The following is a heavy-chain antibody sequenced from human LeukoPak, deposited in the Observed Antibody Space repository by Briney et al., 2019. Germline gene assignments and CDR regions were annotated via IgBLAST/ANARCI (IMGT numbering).Heavy chain of an antibody. J-gene: IGHJ4*02. V-gene: IGHV3-30*18. CDR2: TSDGGSNK. D-gene: IGHD5-18*01. CDR3: AKDNGYSYGYYFDY. CDR1: GFTFSSYG. Sequence: GGSLRLSCAASGFTFSSYGMHRVRQAPGKGLEWVAATSDGGSNKYYADSVRGRFTISRDNSKNTLDLQMNSLRADDTAVYYCAKDNGYSYGYYFDYWGQGTLVTVSS.